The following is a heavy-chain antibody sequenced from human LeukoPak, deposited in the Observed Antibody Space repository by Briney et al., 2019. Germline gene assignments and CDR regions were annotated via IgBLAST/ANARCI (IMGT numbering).Heavy chain of an antibody. Sequence: GGSLRLSCAASGFTFSSYDMHWVRQGTGKGLEWVSAIGTAGDTYYPGSVKGRFTTSRENAKNSLYLHMNSLRVGDTAVYYCARGRGWGTFDIWGQGTMVTVSS. D-gene: IGHD3-10*01. J-gene: IGHJ3*02. CDR1: GFTFSSYD. V-gene: IGHV3-13*04. CDR3: ARGRGWGTFDI. CDR2: IGTAGDT.